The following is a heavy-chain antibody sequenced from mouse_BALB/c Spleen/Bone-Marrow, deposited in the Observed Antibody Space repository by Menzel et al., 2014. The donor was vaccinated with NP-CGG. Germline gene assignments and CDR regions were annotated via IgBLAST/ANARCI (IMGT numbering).Heavy chain of an antibody. CDR3: ARVFTTATWGFAY. CDR2: IWAGGST. Sequence: VMLVESGPGLVAPSQSLSITCTVSGFSLTSYGVHWVRQPPGKGLEWLGAIWAGGSTNYNSALMSRLSITKDNSKSXVFLEMDSLQTDDTAMYYCARVFTTATWGFAYWGQGTLVTVSA. J-gene: IGHJ3*01. CDR1: GFSLTSYG. D-gene: IGHD1-2*01. V-gene: IGHV2-9*02.